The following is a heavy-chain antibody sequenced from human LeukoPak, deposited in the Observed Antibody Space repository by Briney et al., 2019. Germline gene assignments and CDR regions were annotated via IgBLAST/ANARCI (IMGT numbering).Heavy chain of an antibody. J-gene: IGHJ6*03. CDR2: ISSDGSNG. Sequence: PGGSLRLSCAASRFPFSNYGVHWVRQAPGKGLEWLAVISSDGSNGHYADSVKGRFTVSRDNSKNTLYLQMDSLRAEDTAVYYCARDRLLIFGVAPPRYMDVWGKGTTVTVSS. V-gene: IGHV3-30*03. D-gene: IGHD3-3*01. CDR1: RFPFSNYG. CDR3: ARDRLLIFGVAPPRYMDV.